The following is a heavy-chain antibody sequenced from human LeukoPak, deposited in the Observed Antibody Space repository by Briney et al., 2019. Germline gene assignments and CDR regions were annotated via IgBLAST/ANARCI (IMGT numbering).Heavy chain of an antibody. Sequence: GGSLGLSCAASGFTFSDYYMSWIRQAPGKGLEWVSYISSSGSTIYYADSVKGRFTISRDNAKNSLYLQMNSLRAEDTAVYYCAEEGRQGAFDIWGQGTMVTVSS. CDR1: GFTFSDYY. CDR3: AEEGRQGAFDI. V-gene: IGHV3-11*01. D-gene: IGHD3-10*01. CDR2: ISSSGSTI. J-gene: IGHJ3*02.